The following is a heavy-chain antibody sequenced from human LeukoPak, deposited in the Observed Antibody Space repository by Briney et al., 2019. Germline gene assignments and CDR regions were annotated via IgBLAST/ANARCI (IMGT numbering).Heavy chain of an antibody. CDR3: ARLRGYGWYFDY. V-gene: IGHV3-21*01. J-gene: IGHJ4*02. CDR1: GFTFSSYS. CDR2: ISSSSSYI. Sequence: GGSLRLSCAATGFTFSSYSMNWVRQAPGKGLEWVSSISSSSSYIYYADSVKGRFTISRDNAKNTLYLQMNSLRAEDTAVYYCARLRGYGWYFDYWGQGTLVTVSS. D-gene: IGHD6-25*01.